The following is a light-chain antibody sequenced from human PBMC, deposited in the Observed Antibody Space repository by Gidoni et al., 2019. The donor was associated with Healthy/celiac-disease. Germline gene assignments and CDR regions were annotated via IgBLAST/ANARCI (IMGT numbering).Light chain of an antibody. CDR3: QQSYSTPA. Sequence: IQMTQSPSSLSASVRDRVTITCRASQSISSYLNWYQQKPGKAPKLLIYAASSLQSGVPSRFSGRGSGTDFTLTISRLQPEDFANYYCQQSYSTPAFGQGTKVEIK. CDR1: QSISSY. V-gene: IGKV1-39*01. J-gene: IGKJ1*01. CDR2: AAS.